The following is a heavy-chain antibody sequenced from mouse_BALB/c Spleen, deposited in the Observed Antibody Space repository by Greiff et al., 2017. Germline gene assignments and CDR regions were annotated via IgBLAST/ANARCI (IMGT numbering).Heavy chain of an antibody. V-gene: IGHV5-4*02. CDR3: AREGGYYLDY. D-gene: IGHD1-1*02. CDR1: GFTFSDYY. CDR2: ISDGGSYT. Sequence: EVHLVESGGGLVKPGGSLKLSCAASGFTFSDYYMYWVRQTPEKRLEWVATISDGGSYTYYPDSVKGRFTISRDNAKNNLYLQMSSLKSEDTAMYYCAREGGYYLDYWGQGTTLTVSS. J-gene: IGHJ2*01.